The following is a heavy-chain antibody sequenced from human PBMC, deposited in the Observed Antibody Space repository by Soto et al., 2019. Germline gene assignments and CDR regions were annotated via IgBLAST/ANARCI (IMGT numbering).Heavy chain of an antibody. V-gene: IGHV3-11*01. CDR2: ISESGTTI. Sequence: QVHLVESGGGLVKPGGSLRLSCAASGFAFSASYMSWIRQAPGKGLEWLSYISESGTTIYYADSVKGRFTISRDNAKNSLYLQMNSLRAEDTAVYYCTRSDYDTSGYTDYWGQGTLVTVSS. CDR1: GFAFSASY. J-gene: IGHJ4*02. CDR3: TRSDYDTSGYTDY. D-gene: IGHD3-22*01.